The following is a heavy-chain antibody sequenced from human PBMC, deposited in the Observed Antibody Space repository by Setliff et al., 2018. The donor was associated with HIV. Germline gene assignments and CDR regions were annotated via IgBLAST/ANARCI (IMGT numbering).Heavy chain of an antibody. Sequence: GGSLRLSCAASGFSVSNNFMSWVRQAPGKGLEWVSLIYSDGRTNHADSVKGRFTISRDNSKNTVYLQMSSLRAEDTAVYYCARDTDYYGSGRLGYFDYWGQGTLVTVSS. CDR3: ARDTDYYGSGRLGYFDY. D-gene: IGHD3-10*01. V-gene: IGHV3-66*02. CDR1: GFSVSNNF. CDR2: IYSDGRT. J-gene: IGHJ4*02.